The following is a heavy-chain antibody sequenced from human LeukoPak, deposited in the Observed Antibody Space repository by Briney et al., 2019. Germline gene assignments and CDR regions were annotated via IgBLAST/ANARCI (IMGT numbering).Heavy chain of an antibody. Sequence: PGGTLRLSCAASGFTFSNAWMSWVRQAPGKGLEWVGRIKSKTDGGTTDYAAPVKGRFTISRDDSKNTLYLQMNSLKTEDTAVYYCTTGGSMVRGVIRYYWGQGTLVTVPS. CDR2: IKSKTDGGTT. J-gene: IGHJ4*02. V-gene: IGHV3-15*01. D-gene: IGHD3-10*01. CDR1: GFTFSNAW. CDR3: TTGGSMVRGVIRYY.